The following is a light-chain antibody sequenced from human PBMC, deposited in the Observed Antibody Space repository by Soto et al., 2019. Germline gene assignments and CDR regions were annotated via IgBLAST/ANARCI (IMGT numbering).Light chain of an antibody. CDR3: QQRQYWPPIT. V-gene: IGKV3D-20*02. J-gene: IGKJ5*01. Sequence: EILMTQSPATLSVSPGARATLSCRASQTVSSSYLAWYQQKPGQAPRLLIYDASNRATGIPARFTGSGSGTDFNLTISTLEPEDFAVYYCQQRQYWPPITFGQGTRLEIK. CDR1: QTVSSSY. CDR2: DAS.